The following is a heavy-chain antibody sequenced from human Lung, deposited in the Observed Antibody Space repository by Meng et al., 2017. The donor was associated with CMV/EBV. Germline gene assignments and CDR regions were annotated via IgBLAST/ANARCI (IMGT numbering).Heavy chain of an antibody. D-gene: IGHD6-19*01. V-gene: IGHV3-23*01. Sequence: GGSXRLXCAASGFTFRTYAMSWVRQVPGKGLEWVSSISGSGGTTHYVDSVKGRFTISKDTSRDTLYLQMNSLRAEDTAVYYCAKELHSGWSYYFDYWGQGDXVTVSS. CDR1: GFTFRTYA. CDR3: AKELHSGWSYYFDY. J-gene: IGHJ4*02. CDR2: ISGSGGTT.